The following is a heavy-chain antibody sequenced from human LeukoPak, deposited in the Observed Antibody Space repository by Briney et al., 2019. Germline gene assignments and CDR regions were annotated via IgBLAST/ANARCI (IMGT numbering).Heavy chain of an antibody. CDR3: ARRRSGGGYFDY. J-gene: IGHJ4*02. CDR1: GYRFTSYW. V-gene: IGHV5-51*06. D-gene: IGHD6-19*01. Sequence: ESLILSCKWSGYRFTSYWIGWVRPMPREGLEWMGIMYRGDSDTRYSPSFQGEVSISGDKYIRTAYLQRRSLKAPDTAMYYCARRRSGGGYFDYWGQGILVTV. CDR2: MYRGDSDT.